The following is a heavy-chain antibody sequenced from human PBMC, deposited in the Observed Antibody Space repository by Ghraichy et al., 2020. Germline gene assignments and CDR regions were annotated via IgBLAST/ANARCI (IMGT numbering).Heavy chain of an antibody. Sequence: SETLSLTCAVYGGSFSDYYWSWIRQPPGKGLEWIGEINHSGSTNYNPSLKSRVTISVDTSKNQFSLKLSSVTAADTAVYCCARGPLITMVRGVKGMDVWGQGTTVTVSS. J-gene: IGHJ6*02. D-gene: IGHD3-10*01. CDR2: INHSGST. CDR3: ARGPLITMVRGVKGMDV. V-gene: IGHV4-34*01. CDR1: GGSFSDYY.